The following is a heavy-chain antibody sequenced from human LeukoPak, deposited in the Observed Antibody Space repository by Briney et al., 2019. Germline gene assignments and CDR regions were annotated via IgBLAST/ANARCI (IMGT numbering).Heavy chain of an antibody. D-gene: IGHD4-17*01. Sequence: SETLSLTCTVSGGSISSSSYYWGWIRQPPGKGLEWIGSIYYSGSTYYNPSLKSRVTISVDTSKNQFSLKLSSVTAADTAVYYCAREAREYLRGPLDYWGQGTLVTVSS. CDR3: AREAREYLRGPLDY. J-gene: IGHJ4*02. CDR1: GGSISSSSYY. V-gene: IGHV4-39*02. CDR2: IYYSGST.